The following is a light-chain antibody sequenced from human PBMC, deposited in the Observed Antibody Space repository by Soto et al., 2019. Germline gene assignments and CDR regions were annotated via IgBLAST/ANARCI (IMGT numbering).Light chain of an antibody. CDR1: SSDVGGYNH. CDR2: DVG. J-gene: IGLJ3*02. V-gene: IGLV2-14*03. CDR3: SSYTATRTVV. Sequence: QSVLTQPASVSGSPGQSITIACTGTSSDVGGYNHVSWYQVHPGKAPRLVIYDVGIRPPAVSDRFSGSTSGNTASLTISGLQAEDEADYYCSSYTATRTVVFGGGTKLTVL.